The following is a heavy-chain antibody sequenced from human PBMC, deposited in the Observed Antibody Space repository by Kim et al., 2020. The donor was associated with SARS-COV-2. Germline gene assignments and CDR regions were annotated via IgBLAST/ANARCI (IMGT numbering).Heavy chain of an antibody. V-gene: IGHV4-59*01. CDR2: IYYSGST. J-gene: IGHJ4*01. CDR3: ARDRLSGLAAAARGEFDY. D-gene: IGHD6-13*01. Sequence: SETLSLTCTVSGGSISSYYWSWIRQPPGKGLEWIGYIYYSGSTNYNPSLKSRVTISVDTSKNQFSLKLSSVTAADTAVYYCARDRLSGLAAAARGEFDY. CDR1: GGSISSYY.